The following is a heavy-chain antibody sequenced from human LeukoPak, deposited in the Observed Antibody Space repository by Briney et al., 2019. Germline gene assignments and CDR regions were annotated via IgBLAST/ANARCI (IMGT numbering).Heavy chain of an antibody. Sequence: PSQTLSLTCAVSGGSISTAGYYWSWIRQRPGKGLEWIGYVYNRGSTYYSPSLKSRVTISVDTSESQFSLKLSSVTAADTAVYYCARHKETCSGDYCYLDYFDYWGQGTLVTVSS. CDR2: VYNRGST. J-gene: IGHJ4*02. V-gene: IGHV4-31*11. D-gene: IGHD2-15*01. CDR1: GGSISTAGYY. CDR3: ARHKETCSGDYCYLDYFDY.